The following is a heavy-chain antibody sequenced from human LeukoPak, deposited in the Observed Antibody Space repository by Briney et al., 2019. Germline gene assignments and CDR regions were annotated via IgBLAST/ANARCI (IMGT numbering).Heavy chain of an antibody. CDR1: GGSISSYY. Sequence: SETLSLTCTVSGGSISSYYWSWIRQPPGKGLEWIGYIYYSGSTNYNPSLKSRVTISVDTSKNQFSLKLSSVTAADTAVYYCASSTIMITFGGADAFDIWGQGTMVTVSS. D-gene: IGHD3-16*01. V-gene: IGHV4-59*01. CDR3: ASSTIMITFGGADAFDI. CDR2: IYYSGST. J-gene: IGHJ3*02.